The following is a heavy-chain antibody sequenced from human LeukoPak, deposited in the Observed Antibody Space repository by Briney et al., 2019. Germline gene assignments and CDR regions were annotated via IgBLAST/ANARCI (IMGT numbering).Heavy chain of an antibody. J-gene: IGHJ4*02. CDR3: AKSRIVVVTAIDY. D-gene: IGHD2-21*02. CDR2: ITGSGDST. V-gene: IGHV3-23*01. Sequence: PGASLRLSCVASGFTFGNYAMSWVRQAPGKGLXXXXAITGSGDSTFNADSVKGRFTISRDNSKNTLHLQMNNLRAEDTAIYYCAKSRIVVVTAIDYWGQGILVTVSS. CDR1: GFTFGNYA.